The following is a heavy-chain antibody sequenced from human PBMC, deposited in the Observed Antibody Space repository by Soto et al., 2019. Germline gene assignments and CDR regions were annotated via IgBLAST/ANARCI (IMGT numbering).Heavy chain of an antibody. CDR1: GYTFTGYY. D-gene: IGHD3-10*01. Sequence: ASVKVSCKASGYTFTGYYMHWVRQAPGRGLEWMGIINPSGGSTSYAQKFQGRFAMTRDTSTSTVYMELSSLRSEDTAVYYCARDRRYYGSGSYYEFDYCGQGTLVTVSS. CDR3: ARDRRYYGSGSYYEFDY. J-gene: IGHJ4*02. CDR2: INPSGGST. V-gene: IGHV1-46*01.